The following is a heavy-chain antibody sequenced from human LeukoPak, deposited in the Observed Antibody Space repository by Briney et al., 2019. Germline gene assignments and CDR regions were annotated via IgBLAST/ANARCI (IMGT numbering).Heavy chain of an antibody. CDR3: TTFLWFGEYPGIDY. V-gene: IGHV3-15*01. Sequence: GGSLRLSCAASGFTFSSYEMNWVRLAPGKGLEWVGRIKSKTDGGTTDYAAPVKGRFTISRDDSKNTLYLQMNSLKTEDTAVYYCTTFLWFGEYPGIDYWGQGTLVTVSS. CDR2: IKSKTDGGTT. J-gene: IGHJ4*02. D-gene: IGHD3-10*01. CDR1: GFTFSSYE.